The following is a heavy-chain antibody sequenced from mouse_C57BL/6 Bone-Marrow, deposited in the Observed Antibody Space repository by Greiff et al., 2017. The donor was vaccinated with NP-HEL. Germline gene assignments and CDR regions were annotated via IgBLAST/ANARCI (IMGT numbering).Heavy chain of an antibody. V-gene: IGHV1-15*01. D-gene: IGHD3-2*02. Sequence: VKLVESGAELVRPGASVTLSCKASGYTFTDYEMHWVKQTPVHGLEWIGAIDPETGGTAYNQKFKGKAILTADKSSSTAYMELRSLTSEDSAVYYCTGTAQASDYWGQGTTLTVSS. CDR1: GYTFTDYE. CDR2: IDPETGGT. CDR3: TGTAQASDY. J-gene: IGHJ2*01.